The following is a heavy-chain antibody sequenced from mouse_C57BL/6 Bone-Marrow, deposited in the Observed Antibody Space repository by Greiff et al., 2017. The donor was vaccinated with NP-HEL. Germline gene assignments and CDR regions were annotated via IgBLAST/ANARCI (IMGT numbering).Heavy chain of an antibody. J-gene: IGHJ4*01. D-gene: IGHD1-1*01. CDR1: GYTFTSYG. Sequence: QVQLKESGAELARPGASVKLSCKASGYTFTSYGISWVKQRTGQGLEWIGEIYPRSGNTYYNEKFKGKATLTADKSSSTAYMELRSLTSEDSAVYFCARRGYGSSRHYYAMDYWGQGTSVTVSS. V-gene: IGHV1-81*01. CDR3: ARRGYGSSRHYYAMDY. CDR2: IYPRSGNT.